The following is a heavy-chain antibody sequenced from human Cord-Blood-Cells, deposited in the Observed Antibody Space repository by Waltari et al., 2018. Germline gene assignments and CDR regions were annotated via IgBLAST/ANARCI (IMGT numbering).Heavy chain of an antibody. CDR1: GGSISSSSYY. V-gene: IGHV4-39*01. CDR2: IYYSGST. D-gene: IGHD1-26*01. J-gene: IGHJ4*02. Sequence: QLQLQESGPGLVKPSETMSLTCTVSGGSISSSSYYWGWIRQPPGKGLEWIGSIYYSGSTYYNPSLKSRVTISVDTSKNQFSLKLSSVTAADTAVYYCARVFSGSFDYWGQGTLVTVSS. CDR3: ARVFSGSFDY.